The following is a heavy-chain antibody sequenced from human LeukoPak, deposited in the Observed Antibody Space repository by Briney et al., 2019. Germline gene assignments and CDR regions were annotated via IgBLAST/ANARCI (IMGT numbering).Heavy chain of an antibody. CDR1: GFTFSDYY. CDR2: ISSSGSTI. D-gene: IGHD3-22*01. CDR3: ARDAPLPYYYDSSGYRGYGMDV. J-gene: IGHJ6*02. V-gene: IGHV3-11*01. Sequence: GGSLRLSCAASGFTFSDYYMSWIRQAPGKGLEWVSYISSSGSTIYYADSVKGRFTISRDNAKNSLYLQMNSLRAEDTAVYYCARDAPLPYYYDSSGYRGYGMDVWGQGTTVTVSS.